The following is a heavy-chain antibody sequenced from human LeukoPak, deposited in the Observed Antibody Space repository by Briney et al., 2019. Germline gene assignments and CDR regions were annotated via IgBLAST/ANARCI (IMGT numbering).Heavy chain of an antibody. D-gene: IGHD3-22*01. Sequence: ASVKVSCKASGYTFTGYYMHWVRQAPGQGLEWMGWISAYNGNTNYAQKLQGRVTMTTDTSTSTAYMELRSLRSDDTAVYYCARDLGYYDSSGYYYEDGDYWGQGTLVTVSS. CDR1: GYTFTGYY. CDR2: ISAYNGNT. CDR3: ARDLGYYDSSGYYYEDGDY. J-gene: IGHJ4*02. V-gene: IGHV1-18*04.